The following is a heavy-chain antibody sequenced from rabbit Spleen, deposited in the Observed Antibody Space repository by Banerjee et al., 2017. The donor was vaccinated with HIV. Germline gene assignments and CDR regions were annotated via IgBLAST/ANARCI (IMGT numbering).Heavy chain of an antibody. CDR3: ARDSGISFSSYGMDL. J-gene: IGHJ6*01. V-gene: IGHV1S45*01. CDR2: IAGSDIT. Sequence: QEQLEESGGDLVKPGASLTLTCTASGFSFSSSDYMCWVRQAPGKGLEWISCIAGSDITDYASWVNGRFTISSDSAENAVGLQMNSLTAADTATYFCARDSGISFSSYGMDLWGQGTLVTVS. D-gene: IGHD4-2*01. CDR1: GFSFSSSDY.